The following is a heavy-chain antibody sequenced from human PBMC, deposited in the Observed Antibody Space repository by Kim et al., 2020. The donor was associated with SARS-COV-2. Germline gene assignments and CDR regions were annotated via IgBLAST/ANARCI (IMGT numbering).Heavy chain of an antibody. J-gene: IGHJ1*01. V-gene: IGHV3-30*04. CDR2: ISYDGSNE. CDR3: AKYCSGGSCYPRAEYFQH. Sequence: GGSLRLSCAASGFTFSNYAMHWVRQAPGKGLEWVSVISYDGSNEYYADSVKGRFTISRDNSKKTLYLQMNSLRVEDTAVYYCAKYCSGGSCYPRAEYFQHWGQGTLVTVSS. D-gene: IGHD2-15*01. CDR1: GFTFSNYA.